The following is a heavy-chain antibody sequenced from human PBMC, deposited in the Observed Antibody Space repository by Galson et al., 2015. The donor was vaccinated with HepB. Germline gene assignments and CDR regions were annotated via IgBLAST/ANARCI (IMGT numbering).Heavy chain of an antibody. CDR3: ARRSKARWLPQVPQFDY. D-gene: IGHD5-24*01. V-gene: IGHV3-7*03. J-gene: IGHJ4*02. Sequence: SLRLSCAASGFTFSSYWMSWVRQAPGKGLEWVANIKQDGSEKYYVDSVKGRFTISRDNAKNSLYLQMNSLRAEDTAVYYCARRSKARWLPQVPQFDYWGQGTLVTVSS. CDR1: GFTFSSYW. CDR2: IKQDGSEK.